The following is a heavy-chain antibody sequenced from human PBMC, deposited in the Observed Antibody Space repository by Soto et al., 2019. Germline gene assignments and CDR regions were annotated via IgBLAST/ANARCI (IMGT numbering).Heavy chain of an antibody. Sequence: QVQLVQSGAEVKKPGSSVKVSCKASGGTFSSYAISWVRQAPGQGLEWMGGIIPIFGTANYAQKFQGRVTITADESRSTAYMELSSLRSEDTAVYYCARAGYCSGGSCYRDNWFDPWGQGTLVTVSS. J-gene: IGHJ5*02. V-gene: IGHV1-69*01. CDR2: IIPIFGTA. CDR1: GGTFSSYA. D-gene: IGHD2-15*01. CDR3: ARAGYCSGGSCYRDNWFDP.